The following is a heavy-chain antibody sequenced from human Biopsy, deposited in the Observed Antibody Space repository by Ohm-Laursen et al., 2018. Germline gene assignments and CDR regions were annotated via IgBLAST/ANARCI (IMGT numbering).Heavy chain of an antibody. D-gene: IGHD3-10*01. CDR2: INPNSGVT. CDR1: GGNFDTYP. V-gene: IGHV1-2*02. J-gene: IGHJ4*02. Sequence: GASVKVSCKASGGNFDTYPINWVRQAPGQGLEWMGWINPNSGVTNYAQRFQGGVTMTRDTSISTAYMELSRLRSDDTAVYYCARDPRYGYGSYFDYWGQGTLVAVSS. CDR3: ARDPRYGYGSYFDY.